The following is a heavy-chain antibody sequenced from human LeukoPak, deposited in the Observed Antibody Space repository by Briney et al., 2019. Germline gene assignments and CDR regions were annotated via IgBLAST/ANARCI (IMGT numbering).Heavy chain of an antibody. J-gene: IGHJ3*02. V-gene: IGHV1-2*02. CDR1: GYTFTGYY. CDR3: ALTDYYDSSGYSI. CDR2: INPNSGGT. Sequence: ASVKVSCKASGYTFTGYYMHWVRQAPGQGLEWMGWINPNSGGTNYAQKFQGRVTMTRDTSISIAYMELSRLRSDDTAVYYCALTDYYDSSGYSIWGQGTMVTVSS. D-gene: IGHD3-22*01.